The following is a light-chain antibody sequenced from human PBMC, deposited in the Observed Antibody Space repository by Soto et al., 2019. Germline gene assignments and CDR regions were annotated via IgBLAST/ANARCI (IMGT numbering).Light chain of an antibody. Sequence: QSVLTQPASVSGSVGQSITISCTGTSRDVGGYNYVSWYQQHPGKAPKLIISEVSNRPSGVSNRFSGSKSGNTASLTISGLQAEDEADYYCSSHTYTVTLLFGGGTKLTVL. CDR3: SSHTYTVTLL. V-gene: IGLV2-14*01. CDR2: EVS. J-gene: IGLJ2*01. CDR1: SRDVGGYNY.